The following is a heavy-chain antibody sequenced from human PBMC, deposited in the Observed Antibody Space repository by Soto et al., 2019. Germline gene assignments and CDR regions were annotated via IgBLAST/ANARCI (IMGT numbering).Heavy chain of an antibody. J-gene: IGHJ4*02. V-gene: IGHV3-23*01. CDR1: GFTFSSYA. CDR2: ISGSGGST. D-gene: IGHD3-22*01. CDR3: ANCSSSGYSSIDY. Sequence: GGSLRLSCAASGFTFSSYAMSWVRQAPGQGLEWVSAISGSGGSTYYADSVKGRFTIYRDNYKNTLYLQMNSLRDEDTAVYYCANCSSSGYSSIDYWGQGPLVTVSS.